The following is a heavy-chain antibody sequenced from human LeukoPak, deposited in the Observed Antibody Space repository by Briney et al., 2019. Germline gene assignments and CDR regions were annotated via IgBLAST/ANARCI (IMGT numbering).Heavy chain of an antibody. CDR3: ARGPQRGVIMN. CDR1: GFSFSDYY. D-gene: IGHD3-10*01. CDR2: ISGNRK. V-gene: IGHV3-11*06. Sequence: GGSLRLSCAASGFSFSDYYMNWIRQAPGKGLEWVSHISGNRKYVSHADSVKGRSTTSRDNAKNSLYLQLSSLRVEDTAIYYCARGPQRGVIMNWGQGTLVTVSS. J-gene: IGHJ4*02.